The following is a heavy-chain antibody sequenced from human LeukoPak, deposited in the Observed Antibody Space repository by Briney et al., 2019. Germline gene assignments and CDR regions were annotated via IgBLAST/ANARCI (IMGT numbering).Heavy chain of an antibody. V-gene: IGHV1-69*13. CDR1: GGTFSSYA. CDR3: ARDRKSSGWYEYFDY. D-gene: IGHD6-19*01. Sequence: SVKVSCKASGGTFSSYAISWVRQAPGQGLEWMGGIIPIFGTANYAQKFQGRVTITADESTSTAYMELSSLRSEDTAVYYCARDRKSSGWYEYFDYWGQGTLVTVSS. CDR2: IIPIFGTA. J-gene: IGHJ4*02.